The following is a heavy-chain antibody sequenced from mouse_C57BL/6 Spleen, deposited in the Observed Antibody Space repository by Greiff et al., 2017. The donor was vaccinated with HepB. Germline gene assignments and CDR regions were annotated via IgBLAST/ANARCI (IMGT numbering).Heavy chain of an antibody. D-gene: IGHD2-2*01. V-gene: IGHV14-4*01. Sequence: EVKLMESGAELVRPGASVKLSCTASGFNIKDDYMHWVKQRPEQGLEWIGWIDPENGDTEYASKFQGKATITADTSSNTAYLQLSSLTSEDTAVYYCTTMATTGFAYWGQGTLVTVSA. CDR2: IDPENGDT. CDR1: GFNIKDDY. CDR3: TTMATTGFAY. J-gene: IGHJ3*01.